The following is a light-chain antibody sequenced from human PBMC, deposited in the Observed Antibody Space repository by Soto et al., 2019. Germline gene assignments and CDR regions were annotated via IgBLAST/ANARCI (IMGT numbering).Light chain of an antibody. J-gene: IGLJ1*01. CDR2: DVS. Sequence: QSAPTPPAPGSGAPGQSIPLSCPGNSRAVGRYNYVSWYQQHPGKAPKVIIYDVSNRPSGVSNRFSCSKSGNTASLTISGLQAEDEADYYCSSYTSSSTEVFGTGTKVTVL. CDR1: SRAVGRYNY. CDR3: SSYTSSSTEV. V-gene: IGLV2-14*03.